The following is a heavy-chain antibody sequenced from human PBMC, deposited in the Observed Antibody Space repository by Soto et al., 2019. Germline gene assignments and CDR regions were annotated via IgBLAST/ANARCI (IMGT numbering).Heavy chain of an antibody. CDR3: AKWSYLDY. J-gene: IGHJ4*02. Sequence: GGSLRLSCTTSGFSFASFAMTWVRQAPGKGLEWVATISGSDGKTYYADSVKGRFSISTDTSRNTLYLQMNSLRADDTAIYYCAKWSYLDYWGQGTRVTVSS. V-gene: IGHV3-23*01. D-gene: IGHD3-3*01. CDR1: GFSFASFA. CDR2: ISGSDGKT.